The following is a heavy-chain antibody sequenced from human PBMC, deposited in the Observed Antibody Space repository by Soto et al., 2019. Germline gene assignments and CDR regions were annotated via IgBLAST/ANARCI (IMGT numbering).Heavy chain of an antibody. Sequence: PGGSLRLSCAASGFTFSSYAMSWVRQAPGKGLEWVSAISGSGGSTYYADSVKGRFTISRDNSKNTLYLQMNSLRAEDTAVYYCAKKETAGGSGSYYSAGLFRWGQGTLVTVSS. V-gene: IGHV3-23*01. D-gene: IGHD3-10*01. CDR1: GFTFSSYA. CDR2: ISGSGGST. J-gene: IGHJ4*02. CDR3: AKKETAGGSGSYYSAGLFR.